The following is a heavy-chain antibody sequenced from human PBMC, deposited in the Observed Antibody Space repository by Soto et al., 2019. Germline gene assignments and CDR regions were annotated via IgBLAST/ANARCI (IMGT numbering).Heavy chain of an antibody. Sequence: ASVKVSCKASGYTFTDYGINWVRQAPGQGLEWMGWISPYNDNTNYAQKFQDRVTMTTDTSTRTAYLELRSLRSDDTAVYYWARADAVITINFDYWGQGTLVTVSS. CDR1: GYTFTDYG. CDR3: ARADAVITINFDY. J-gene: IGHJ4*02. V-gene: IGHV1-18*01. D-gene: IGHD3-9*01. CDR2: ISPYNDNT.